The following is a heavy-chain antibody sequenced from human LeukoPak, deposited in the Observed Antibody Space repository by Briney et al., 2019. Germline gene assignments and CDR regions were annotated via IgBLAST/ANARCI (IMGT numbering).Heavy chain of an antibody. Sequence: GGSLRLSCAASGFTFSSYAMHWVRQAPGKGLEYVPAISNNGDSTYYANSVKGRFTISRDNSKNTLYLQMGSLRAEDMAVYYCARNRYELGLDYWGQGTLVTVSS. V-gene: IGHV3-64*01. J-gene: IGHJ4*02. CDR2: ISNNGDST. CDR1: GFTFSSYA. CDR3: ARNRYELGLDY. D-gene: IGHD1-26*01.